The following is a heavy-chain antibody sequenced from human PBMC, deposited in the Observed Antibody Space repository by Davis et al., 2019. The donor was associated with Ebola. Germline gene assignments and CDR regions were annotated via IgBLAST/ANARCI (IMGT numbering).Heavy chain of an antibody. D-gene: IGHD4-23*01. CDR3: EAGNGGFDM. V-gene: IGHV3-66*02. CDR1: GFTVSNNY. J-gene: IGHJ3*02. Sequence: PGGSLRLSCAASGFTVSNNYISWVRQAPGEGLEWVSIVFSTGYTYHSDSVRGWFTISRDKSKNTVFLHMDSLTLGDTAMYYCEAGNGGFDMWGQGTMVTVSS. CDR2: VFSTGYT.